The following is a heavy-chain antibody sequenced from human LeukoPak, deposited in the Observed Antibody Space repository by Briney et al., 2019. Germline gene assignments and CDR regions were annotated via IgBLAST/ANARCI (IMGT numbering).Heavy chain of an antibody. V-gene: IGHV4-59*01. Sequence: SETLSLTCAVYGGSFSGYYWSWIRQPPGKGLEWIGYIYYSGSTNYNPSLKSRVTISVDTSKNQFSLKLSSVTAADTAVYYCARVGARRAFDIWGQGTMVTVSS. CDR1: GGSFSGYY. CDR3: ARVGARRAFDI. J-gene: IGHJ3*02. CDR2: IYYSGST. D-gene: IGHD1-26*01.